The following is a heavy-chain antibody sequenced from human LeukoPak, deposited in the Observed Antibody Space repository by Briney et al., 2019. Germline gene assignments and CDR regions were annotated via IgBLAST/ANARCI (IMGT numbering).Heavy chain of an antibody. Sequence: PGRSLRLSCAASGSTFTNYGMHWVRQAPGKGLEWVAVIWYDGSNKYYSDSVKGRFTISRDNSKSTAYLQMNSLRAEDTAVYYCAKFKADGDYAKWDAFDIWGQGTMVTVSS. J-gene: IGHJ3*02. D-gene: IGHD4-17*01. CDR3: AKFKADGDYAKWDAFDI. V-gene: IGHV3-33*06. CDR2: IWYDGSNK. CDR1: GSTFTNYG.